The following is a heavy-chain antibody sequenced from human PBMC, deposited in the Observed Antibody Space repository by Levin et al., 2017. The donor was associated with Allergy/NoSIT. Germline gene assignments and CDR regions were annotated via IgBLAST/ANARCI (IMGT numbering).Heavy chain of an antibody. J-gene: IGHJ4*01. V-gene: IGHV3-21*06. D-gene: IGHD3-22*01. CDR1: GFSFSNYS. CDR3: ARKGLPYYYDTSGYLGLYSFSDY. Sequence: KAGGSLRLSCAASGFSFSNYSMNWVRQAPGKGLEWVASISSTSSFKYYGDSVKGRFTISRDNAKNSLYLQMHSLSAEDTAVYYCARKGLPYYYDTSGYLGLYSFSDYWGHGTPVTVSS. CDR2: ISSTSSFK.